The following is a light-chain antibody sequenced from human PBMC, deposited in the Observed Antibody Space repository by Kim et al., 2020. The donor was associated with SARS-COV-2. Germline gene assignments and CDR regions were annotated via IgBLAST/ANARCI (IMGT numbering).Light chain of an antibody. Sequence: QAVVTQEPSLTVSPGGTVTLTCDYSAGPVTSSHYPYWIQQKPGQAPRTLIFDTSKTHSWTPARFSGSLIGGKAALTLSGAQPEDEADYYCLLTYGDPRPWVFGGGTQLTVL. CDR2: DTS. V-gene: IGLV7-46*01. CDR3: LLTYGDPRPWV. J-gene: IGLJ3*02. CDR1: AGPVTSSHY.